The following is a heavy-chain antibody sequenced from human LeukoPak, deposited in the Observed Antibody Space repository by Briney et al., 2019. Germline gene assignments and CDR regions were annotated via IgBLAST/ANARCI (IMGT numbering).Heavy chain of an antibody. J-gene: IGHJ4*02. Sequence: GGSLRPSCAASGFTFSSYGMSWVRQAPGKGLEWVSSISGSGGNTYYAASVKGRFTISRDNSKSTVYLQMHSLRAEDTAVYHCAKTNGYYDYWGQGTLVTVSS. CDR3: AKTNGYYDY. D-gene: IGHD3-22*01. CDR1: GFTFSSYG. V-gene: IGHV3-23*01. CDR2: ISGSGGNT.